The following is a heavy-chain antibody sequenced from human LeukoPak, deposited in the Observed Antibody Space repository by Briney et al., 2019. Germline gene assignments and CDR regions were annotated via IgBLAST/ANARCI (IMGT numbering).Heavy chain of an antibody. D-gene: IGHD2-2*01. CDR3: ARGLYQLLGLVKYYYGMDV. V-gene: IGHV3-30*03. J-gene: IGHJ6*02. CDR1: GFTFSSYS. CDR2: ISYDGSNK. Sequence: PGGSLRLSCAASGFTFSSYSMNWVRQAPGKGLEWVAVISYDGSNKYYADSVKGRFTISRDNSKNTLYLQMNSLRAEDTAVYYCARGLYQLLGLVKYYYGMDVWGQGTTVTVSS.